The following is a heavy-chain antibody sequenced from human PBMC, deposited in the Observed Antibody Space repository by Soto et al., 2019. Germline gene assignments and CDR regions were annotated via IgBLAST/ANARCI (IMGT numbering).Heavy chain of an antibody. Sequence: SETLSLTCTVSGGSISSYYWSWIRQPPGKGLEWIGHIYHSGSTNYNPSLKSRVTISVDTSKNQFSLKLSSVTAADTAVYYCARGGSSNLYYFDAWGQGTLVTVS. CDR1: GGSISSYY. D-gene: IGHD6-13*01. CDR3: ARGGSSNLYYFDA. J-gene: IGHJ4*02. CDR2: IYHSGST. V-gene: IGHV4-59*01.